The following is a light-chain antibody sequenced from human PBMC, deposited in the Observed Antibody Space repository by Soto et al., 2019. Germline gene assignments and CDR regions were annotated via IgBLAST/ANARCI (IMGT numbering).Light chain of an antibody. CDR1: SSDVGGYNY. CDR2: EVS. J-gene: IGLJ1*01. CDR3: SSYTSSVAYV. Sequence: QSALTQPASVSGSPGQSITISCTGTSSDVGGYNYVSWYQQHPGKAPKLMIYEVSNRPSGVSNRFSGSKSGNTASLTISGLQAEDEADYYCSSYTSSVAYVSGPGTKLTVL. V-gene: IGLV2-14*01.